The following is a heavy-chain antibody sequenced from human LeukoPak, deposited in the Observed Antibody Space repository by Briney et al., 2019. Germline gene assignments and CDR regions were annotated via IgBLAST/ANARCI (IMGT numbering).Heavy chain of an antibody. CDR3: ARERRITIFGVAIKGHNWFDP. Sequence: ASVKVCCKASGYTFTGYYMHWVRQAPGQGLEWMGWINPNSGGTNYAQKFQGRVTMTRDTSISTAYMELSSLRSEDTAVYYCARERRITIFGVAIKGHNWFDPWGQGTLVTVSS. J-gene: IGHJ5*02. CDR1: GYTFTGYY. V-gene: IGHV1-2*02. CDR2: INPNSGGT. D-gene: IGHD3-3*01.